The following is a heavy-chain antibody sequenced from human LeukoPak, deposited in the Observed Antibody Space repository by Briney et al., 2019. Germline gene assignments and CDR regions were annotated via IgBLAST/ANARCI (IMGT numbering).Heavy chain of an antibody. CDR2: LNPSGGSS. J-gene: IGHJ4*02. V-gene: IGHV1-46*01. Sequence: GASVKVSSTASGYTVTSYYMHWVRQAPGQGLEWMGILNPSGGSSSYAQKFQGRATLTRATSTSTVYMELSSLRSEDTAVYYCAGARRSGWLRPNFRFDYWGQGTLVTVSS. D-gene: IGHD6-19*01. CDR3: AGARRSGWLRPNFRFDY. CDR1: GYTVTSYY.